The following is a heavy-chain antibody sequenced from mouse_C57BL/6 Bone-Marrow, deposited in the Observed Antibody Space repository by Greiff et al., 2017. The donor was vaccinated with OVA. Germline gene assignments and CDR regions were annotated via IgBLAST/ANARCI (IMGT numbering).Heavy chain of an antibody. V-gene: IGHV1-50*01. J-gene: IGHJ1*03. CDR2: IDPSDSYT. CDR1: GYTFTSYW. D-gene: IGHD1-1*01. Sequence: QVQLQQPGAELVKPGASVKLSCKASGYTFTSYWMQWVKQRPGQGLEWIGEIDPSDSYTNYNQKFKGKATLTVDTSSSTASMQLSSLTSEDSAVYYCAREGPYSDATWYFDVWGTGTTVTVSS. CDR3: AREGPYSDATWYFDV.